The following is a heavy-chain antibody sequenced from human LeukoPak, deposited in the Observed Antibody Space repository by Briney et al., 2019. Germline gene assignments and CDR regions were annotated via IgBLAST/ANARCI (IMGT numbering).Heavy chain of an antibody. CDR1: GYTYTRYD. CDR2: MKPNRGNT. D-gene: IGHD2-2*02. V-gene: IGHV1-8*01. Sequence: ASVKVSCKASGYTYTRYDINSVRQATGQGLEWMGWMKPNRGNTGYAQKFQGIVPMTTNTSLSTAYMELKSLRSDDAAVYYCARDRYCCSTSCYKDGRFDYWGQGTLVTVSS. CDR3: ARDRYCCSTSCYKDGRFDY. J-gene: IGHJ4*02.